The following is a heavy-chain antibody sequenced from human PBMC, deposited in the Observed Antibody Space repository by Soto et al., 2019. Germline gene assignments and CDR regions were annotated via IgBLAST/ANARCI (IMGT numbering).Heavy chain of an antibody. CDR2: IYYSGNT. CDR3: ARQGYYDSSGYAIMDY. CDR1: GGSISSSSYY. Sequence: QLQLQESGPGLVKPSETLSLTCTVSGGSISSSSYYWGWIRQPPGKGLEWIGSIYYSGNTYYNPSLKSRVTISVDTSKNQFSLKLSSVTAADTAVYYCARQGYYDSSGYAIMDYWGQGTLVTVSS. V-gene: IGHV4-39*01. J-gene: IGHJ4*02. D-gene: IGHD3-22*01.